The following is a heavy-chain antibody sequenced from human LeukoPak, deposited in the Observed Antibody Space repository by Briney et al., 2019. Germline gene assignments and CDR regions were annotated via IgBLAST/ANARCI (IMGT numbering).Heavy chain of an antibody. CDR2: ISSSGSTI. CDR3: AREAYSSSWSLDY. Sequence: GALRLSCAASGFTFSDYYMSWIRQAPGKGLEWVSYISSSGSTIYYADSVKGRFTISRDNAKNSLYLQMNSLRAEDTAVYYCAREAYSSSWSLDYWGQGTLVTVSS. D-gene: IGHD6-13*01. V-gene: IGHV3-11*01. J-gene: IGHJ4*02. CDR1: GFTFSDYY.